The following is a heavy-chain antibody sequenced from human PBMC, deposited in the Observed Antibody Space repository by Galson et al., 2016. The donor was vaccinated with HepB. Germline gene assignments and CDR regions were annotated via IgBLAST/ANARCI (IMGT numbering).Heavy chain of an antibody. J-gene: IGHJ1*01. CDR1: GFAFEADS. CDR3: ARGVGVEVPVTEDEYFPH. Sequence: SLRLSCAASGFAFEADSMNWVRQAPGKGLEWISSITGSSSHSYFADSVKGRFAISRDNGKKSLFLRMNGLRPEDTAVYHCARGVGVEVPVTEDEYFPHWGQGILVIVSS. V-gene: IGHV3-21*01. CDR2: ITGSSSHS. D-gene: IGHD1-26*01.